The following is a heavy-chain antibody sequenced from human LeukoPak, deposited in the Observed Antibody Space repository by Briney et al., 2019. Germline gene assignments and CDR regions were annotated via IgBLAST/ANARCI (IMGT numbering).Heavy chain of an antibody. CDR1: GYSIGSDYY. Sequence: PSETLSLTCAVSGYSIGSDYYWGWIRQPPGKGLAWIGSIYRSGSTYYNPSLKSRVTISVDTSKNQFSLKLSSVTAADTAVYYCARHSSSSWSYNYYYMDVWGKGTTVTVSS. D-gene: IGHD6-13*01. CDR3: ARHSSSSWSYNYYYMDV. V-gene: IGHV4-38-2*01. J-gene: IGHJ6*03. CDR2: IYRSGST.